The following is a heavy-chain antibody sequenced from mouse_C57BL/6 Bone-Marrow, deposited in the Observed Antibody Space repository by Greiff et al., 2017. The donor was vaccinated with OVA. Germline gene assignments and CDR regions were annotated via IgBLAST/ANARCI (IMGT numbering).Heavy chain of an antibody. CDR1: GYTFTDYE. CDR2: IDPETGGT. J-gene: IGHJ4*01. V-gene: IGHV1-15*01. Sequence: QVQLQQSGAELVRPGASVTLSCKASGYTFTDYEMHWVKQTPVHGLEWIGAIDPETGGTAYNQKFKGKATLTADKSSSTAYMELRSLTSEDSAVYYCNRGCRNGYAMDYWYRGTAITVTS. CDR3: NRGCRNGYAMDY. D-gene: IGHD3-3*01.